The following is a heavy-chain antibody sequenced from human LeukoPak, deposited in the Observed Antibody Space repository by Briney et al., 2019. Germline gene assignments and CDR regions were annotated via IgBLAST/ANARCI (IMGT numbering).Heavy chain of an antibody. Sequence: GGSLRLSCVASGFPFSSYWMTWVRQAPGKGLEWVANIKQDGSKKSYVDSVKGRFTISRDNSKNTLYLQMNSLRAEDTAVYYCARAATVTTISGDYWGQGTLVTVSS. D-gene: IGHD4-17*01. CDR2: IKQDGSKK. CDR3: ARAATVTTISGDY. J-gene: IGHJ4*02. V-gene: IGHV3-7*01. CDR1: GFPFSSYW.